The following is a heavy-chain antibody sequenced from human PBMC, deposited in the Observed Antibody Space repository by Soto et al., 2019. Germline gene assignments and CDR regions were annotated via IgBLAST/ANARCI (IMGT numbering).Heavy chain of an antibody. V-gene: IGHV5-51*01. CDR2: IYPGDSDT. J-gene: IGHJ4*02. CDR3: ARVARRDTAMVNSFDY. Sequence: GESLKISCKGSGYSFTSYWIGWVRQVPGKGLEWMGIIYPGDSDTRYSPSFQGQVTISADKSISTAYLQWSSLKASDTAMYYCARVARRDTAMVNSFDYWGQGTLVTVSS. D-gene: IGHD5-18*01. CDR1: GYSFTSYW.